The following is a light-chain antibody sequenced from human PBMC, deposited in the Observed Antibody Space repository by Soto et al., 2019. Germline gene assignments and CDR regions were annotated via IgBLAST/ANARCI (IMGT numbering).Light chain of an antibody. CDR2: GNT. CDR1: SSNIGAGHD. V-gene: IGLV1-40*01. Sequence: QSVLTQPPSVSGAPGQRITISCTGSSSNIGAGHDVHWYQQRPGTAPKLLIYGNTNRPSGVPDRFAASKSGTSASLAITGLQAEDEADYYCQSYDTRLSGWVFGGGTKVTVL. J-gene: IGLJ3*02. CDR3: QSYDTRLSGWV.